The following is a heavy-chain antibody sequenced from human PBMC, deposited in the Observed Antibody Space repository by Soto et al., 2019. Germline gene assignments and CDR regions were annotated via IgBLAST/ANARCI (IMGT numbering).Heavy chain of an antibody. D-gene: IGHD2-2*01. CDR1: GGSISSSSYS. V-gene: IGHV4-39*01. CDR2: IYYSGST. CDR3: GRQPGHCGSTTCFGYYSVDV. Sequence: HLQLQESGPRLVKPSETLSLTCSVSGGSISSSSYSWGWIRQPPGKGLEWIGTIYYSGSTHYNPYLEGRVAISADTPNNQLSLRLSSVTAADTAVYYCGRQPGHCGSTTCFGYYSVDVWGQGTTVTVS. J-gene: IGHJ6*02.